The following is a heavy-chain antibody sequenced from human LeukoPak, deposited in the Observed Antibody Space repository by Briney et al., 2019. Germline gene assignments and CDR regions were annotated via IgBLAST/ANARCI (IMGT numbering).Heavy chain of an antibody. CDR1: GGSISTYY. D-gene: IGHD2/OR15-2a*01. V-gene: IGHV4-59*01. Sequence: SETLSLTCTVSGGSISTYYWSWIRQPPGKGLEWIGYIYYTGSTNYNPSLKSRVTISVDTSKNQFSLILNSVTAADTAVYYCAKGHKENTLDAFDIWGQGTMVTVSS. J-gene: IGHJ3*02. CDR3: AKGHKENTLDAFDI. CDR2: IYYTGST.